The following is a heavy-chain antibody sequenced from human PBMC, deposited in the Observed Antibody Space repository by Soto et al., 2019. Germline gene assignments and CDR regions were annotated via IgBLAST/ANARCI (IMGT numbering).Heavy chain of an antibody. CDR1: GGSIDSSYFY. CDR2: IYYSGNT. J-gene: IGHJ5*02. D-gene: IGHD2-15*01. Sequence: QLQLRESGPRLVKPSETLSLPCTVSGGSIDSSYFYWDWIRQPPGKGLEWIGSIYYSGNTYYNPSLKSRVAISIAPSNNQFSWKLSSVSAAVTAVYYCARSRGGNTFWFDPWGQGTLVTVSS. CDR3: ARSRGGNTFWFDP. V-gene: IGHV4-39*01.